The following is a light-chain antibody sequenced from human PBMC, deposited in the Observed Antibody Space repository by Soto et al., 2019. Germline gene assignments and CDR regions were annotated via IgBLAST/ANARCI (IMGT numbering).Light chain of an antibody. CDR3: QQYNNWPPTT. V-gene: IGKV3-15*01. Sequence: EIVMTQSPATLSVSPGERATLSCRASQSVSSNLAWYQQKPGQAPRLLIYGASTRATGIPARFSGSGSGTEFTLTISSLLSEDFAVYYCQQYNNWPPTTFGQGTKGDIK. CDR1: QSVSSN. CDR2: GAS. J-gene: IGKJ1*01.